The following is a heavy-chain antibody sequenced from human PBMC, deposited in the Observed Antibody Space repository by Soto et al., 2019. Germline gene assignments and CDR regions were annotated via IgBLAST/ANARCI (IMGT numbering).Heavy chain of an antibody. V-gene: IGHV1-69*01. CDR2: IIPIFGTA. CDR3: ARGANYDILTGYYPFDC. CDR1: GGTFSSYA. D-gene: IGHD3-9*01. Sequence: QVQLVQSGAEVKKPGSSVKVSCKASGGTFSSYAISWVRQAPGQGLEWMGGIIPIFGTANYAQKFQGRVTITADESTSTAYMELSSLRSEATAVYYCARGANYDILTGYYPFDCWGQGTLVTVSS. J-gene: IGHJ4*02.